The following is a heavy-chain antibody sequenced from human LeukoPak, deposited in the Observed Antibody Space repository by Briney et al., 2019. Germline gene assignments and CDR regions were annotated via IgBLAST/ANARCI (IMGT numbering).Heavy chain of an antibody. CDR1: GFSFSSNA. V-gene: IGHV3-23*01. Sequence: GGSLRLSCAASGFSFSSNAMSWVRQAPGKGLEWVSAIINSGCSTHYADAAKGQFTISRDNSKNMLYMQMNILRAEDTDRYYCAKDIYGDYGGLDYWGQGTLVTVSS. J-gene: IGHJ4*02. D-gene: IGHD4-17*01. CDR2: IINSGCST. CDR3: AKDIYGDYGGLDY.